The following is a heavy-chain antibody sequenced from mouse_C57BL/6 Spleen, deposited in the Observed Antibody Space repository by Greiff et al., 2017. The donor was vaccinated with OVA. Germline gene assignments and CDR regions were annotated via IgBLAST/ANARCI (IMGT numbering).Heavy chain of an antibody. J-gene: IGHJ1*03. D-gene: IGHD2-4*01. CDR3: ARHVDYDGYLEA. V-gene: IGHV5-12*01. Sequence: EVKLVESGGGLVQPGGSLKLSCAASGFTFSDYYMYWVRQTPEKRLEWVAYISNGGGSTYYPDTVKGRFTISRDNAKNTRYLQMSRLKSEDTAMYYSARHVDYDGYLEAWGTRTTVPGSS. CDR1: GFTFSDYY. CDR2: ISNGGGST.